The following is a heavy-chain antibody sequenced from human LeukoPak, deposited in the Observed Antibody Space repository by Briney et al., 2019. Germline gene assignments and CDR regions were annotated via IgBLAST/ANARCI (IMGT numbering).Heavy chain of an antibody. CDR3: ARESGIAAALDL. Sequence: PGGSLRLSCAVSGFTVSSNYMTWVRQAPGKGLEWVSVIYSGSSTYYADSVKGRFTISRDNSKNTLYLQMNSLRAEDTAVYYCARESGIAAALDLWGQGTLVTVSS. CDR2: IYSGSST. D-gene: IGHD6-13*01. V-gene: IGHV3-66*01. J-gene: IGHJ5*02. CDR1: GFTVSSNY.